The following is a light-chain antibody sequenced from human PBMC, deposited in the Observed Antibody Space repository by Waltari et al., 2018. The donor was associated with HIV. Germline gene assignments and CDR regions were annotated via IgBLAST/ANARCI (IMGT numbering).Light chain of an antibody. J-gene: IGLJ2*01. V-gene: IGLV2-23*02. CDR1: SSDAGGYNY. CDR3: CSYAGSSTFAV. Sequence: QSALTQPASVSGSPGQSITLPCPGTSSDAGGYNYVSWYQQHPGNAPKLMIYDVTKRPTGVSNRFSGSKSGNTASLTISGLQAEDEADYYCCSYAGSSTFAVFGGGTKLTVL. CDR2: DVT.